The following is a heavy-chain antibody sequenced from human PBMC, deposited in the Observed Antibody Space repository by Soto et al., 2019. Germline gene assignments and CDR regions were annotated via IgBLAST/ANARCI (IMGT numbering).Heavy chain of an antibody. CDR2: INAGNGNT. V-gene: IGHV1-3*01. CDR1: GYTFTSYA. D-gene: IGHD3-3*01. J-gene: IGHJ6*03. CDR3: ARDYFNDFWSGYPPPGSYYYMHV. Sequence: ASVKVSCKASGYTFTSYAMHWVRQAPGQRLEWMGWINAGNGNTKYSQKFQGRVTITRDTSASTAYMELSSLRSEDTAVYYCARDYFNDFWSGYPPPGSYYYMHVWGKGTTVTVSS.